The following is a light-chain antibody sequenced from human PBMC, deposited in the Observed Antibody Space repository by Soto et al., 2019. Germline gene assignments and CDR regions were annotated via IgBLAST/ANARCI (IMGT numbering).Light chain of an antibody. CDR2: DTS. Sequence: QAVVTQAPSLTVSPGGTVTLTCASSTGAVTSGHYPYWFQQNPGQAPRTLIYDTSNKHSWTPARFSGSLLGGKAALTLSGAEAEDEAEYYCFLACSGDGVFGGGTKLTVL. J-gene: IGLJ3*02. CDR1: TGAVTSGHY. CDR3: FLACSGDGV. V-gene: IGLV7-46*01.